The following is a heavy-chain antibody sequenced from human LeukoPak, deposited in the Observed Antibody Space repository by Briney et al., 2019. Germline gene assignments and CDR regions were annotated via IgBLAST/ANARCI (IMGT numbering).Heavy chain of an antibody. Sequence: SGTPSPTRPFSCGSISSFYWGLIREPPGEGQGGVGYIYYSGSTNYNPSLKSRVTISVDTSKNQFSLKLSSVTAADTAVYYCARMNYYDSSGYIDYWGQGTLVTVSS. CDR1: CGSISSFY. D-gene: IGHD3-22*01. CDR3: ARMNYYDSSGYIDY. V-gene: IGHV4-59*01. CDR2: IYYSGST. J-gene: IGHJ4*02.